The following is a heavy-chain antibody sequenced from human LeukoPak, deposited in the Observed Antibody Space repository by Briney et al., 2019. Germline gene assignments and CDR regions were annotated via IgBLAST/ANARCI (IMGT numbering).Heavy chain of an antibody. Sequence: PVASVKVSCKASGYTFTSYAMHWVRQAPGQRLEWMGWINAGNGNTKYSQKFQGRVTITRDTSASTAYMELSSLRSEDTAVYYCARNGLAQWELLSYWGQGTLVTVSS. CDR3: ARNGLAQWELLSY. CDR1: GYTFTSYA. V-gene: IGHV1-3*01. CDR2: INAGNGNT. J-gene: IGHJ4*02. D-gene: IGHD1-26*01.